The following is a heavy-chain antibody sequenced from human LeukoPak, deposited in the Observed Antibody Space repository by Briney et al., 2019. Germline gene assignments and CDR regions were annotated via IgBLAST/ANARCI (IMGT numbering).Heavy chain of an antibody. CDR1: GGSFSGYY. CDR2: INHSGST. D-gene: IGHD2-15*01. J-gene: IGHJ3*02. CDR3: ARLRYCSGGSCEKAFDI. Sequence: SETLSLTCAVYGGSFSGYYWSWIRQPPGKGLEWIGEINHSGSTNYNPSLKSRVTISVDTSKNQFSLKLSSVTAADTAVYYCARLRYCSGGSCEKAFDIWGQGIMVTVSS. V-gene: IGHV4-34*01.